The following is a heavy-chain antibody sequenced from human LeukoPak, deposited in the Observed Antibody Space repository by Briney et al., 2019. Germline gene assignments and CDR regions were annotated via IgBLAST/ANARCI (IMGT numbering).Heavy chain of an antibody. V-gene: IGHV4-34*01. CDR3: AKTLGSIAAAGTPWFDP. Sequence: PSETLSLTCAVYGGSFNDYYWSWIRQPPGKGLEWIGEINRGGSTNYSPSLKSRVTISVDTSKSQFSLKLTSVTAADTAVYYCAKTLGSIAAAGTPWFDPWGQGTLVTVSS. J-gene: IGHJ5*02. CDR1: GGSFNDYY. D-gene: IGHD6-13*01. CDR2: INRGGST.